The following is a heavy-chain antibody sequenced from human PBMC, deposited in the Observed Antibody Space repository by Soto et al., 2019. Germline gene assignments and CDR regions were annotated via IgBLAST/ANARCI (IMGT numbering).Heavy chain of an antibody. J-gene: IGHJ6*02. D-gene: IGHD2-2*01. CDR2: ISSSSSYT. V-gene: IGHV3-11*06. CDR3: ARGGVLVPAATIYYYGMDV. CDR1: GFTFSDYY. Sequence: PACSLGLSCAASGFTFSDYYMSWIRQAPGKGLEWVSYISSSSSYTNYADSVKGRFTISRDNAKNSLYLQMNSLRAEDTAVYYCARGGVLVPAATIYYYGMDVWGQGTTVTVSS.